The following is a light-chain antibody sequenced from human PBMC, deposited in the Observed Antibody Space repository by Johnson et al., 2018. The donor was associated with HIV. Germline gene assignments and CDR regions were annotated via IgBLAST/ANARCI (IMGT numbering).Light chain of an antibody. Sequence: QSALTQPPSVSAAPGQNVNISCSGGSSNIGSNYVSWYQQFPGTPPKLLIYENNKRPSGIPARFSDSQYGTSATLAIPGLHTGDEADYYCGTWVTSLVSQYVFGSGTKVTVL. V-gene: IGLV1-51*02. CDR1: SSNIGSNY. J-gene: IGLJ1*01. CDR3: GTWVTSLVSQYV. CDR2: ENN.